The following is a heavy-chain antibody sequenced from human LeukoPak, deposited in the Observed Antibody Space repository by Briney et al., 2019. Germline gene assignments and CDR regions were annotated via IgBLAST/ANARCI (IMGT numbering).Heavy chain of an antibody. CDR1: GFTFNSFW. J-gene: IGHJ4*02. V-gene: IGHV3-7*01. Sequence: QPGGSLRLSCAASGFTFNSFWMTWVRQAPGKGLEWVANIKEDGSEKYYVDSVKSRFTISRDNAKNSLYLQLNSLRAEDTAVYYCTRDTGCSGGTCYSFYDYWGQGTLVTVSS. CDR3: TRDTGCSGGTCYSFYDY. CDR2: IKEDGSEK. D-gene: IGHD2-15*01.